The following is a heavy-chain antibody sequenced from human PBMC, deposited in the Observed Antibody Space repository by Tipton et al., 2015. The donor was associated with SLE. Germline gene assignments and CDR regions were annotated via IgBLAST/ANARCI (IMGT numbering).Heavy chain of an antibody. V-gene: IGHV4-61*02. CDR2: IYSSGST. J-gene: IGHJ6*03. Sequence: TLSLTCTVSGGSITGGRYYWNWIRQPAGKGLEWIGRIYSSGSTTYNPSIKSRVTISLDMSKNQFSLKLSSVTAADTALYFCAREAVAEPPVVTASYYYYHHMDVWGKGTTVTVSS. CDR3: AREAVAEPPVVTASYYYYHHMDV. CDR1: GGSITGGRYY. D-gene: IGHD1-14*01.